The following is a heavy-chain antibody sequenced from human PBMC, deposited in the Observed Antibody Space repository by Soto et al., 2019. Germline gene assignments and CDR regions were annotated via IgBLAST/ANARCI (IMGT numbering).Heavy chain of an antibody. J-gene: IGHJ5*02. Sequence: SETLSLTCAVYSDSFSGYYWSWIRQPPGRGLEWIGEINHSGSTNYNPSLKGRVTISLDTSKKQFLLKLSSVTAADTAVYYCARGELGYYDLTCFDPWGKGTLVTVSS. V-gene: IGHV4-34*01. CDR3: ARGELGYYDLTCFDP. D-gene: IGHD3-22*01. CDR2: INHSGST. CDR1: SDSFSGYY.